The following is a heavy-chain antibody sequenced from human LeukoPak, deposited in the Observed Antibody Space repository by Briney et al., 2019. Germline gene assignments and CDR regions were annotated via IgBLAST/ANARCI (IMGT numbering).Heavy chain of an antibody. CDR3: ARGQLTCSGGSCYSNHYYYYYYMDV. V-gene: IGHV4-34*01. CDR2: INHSGST. D-gene: IGHD2-15*01. Sequence: SETLSLTCAVYGGSFSGYYWSWIRQPPGKGLEWIGEINHSGSTNYNPSLKSRVTISVDTSKNQFSLKLSSVTAADTAVYYCARGQLTCSGGSCYSNHYYYYYYMDVWSKGTTVTVSS. CDR1: GGSFSGYY. J-gene: IGHJ6*03.